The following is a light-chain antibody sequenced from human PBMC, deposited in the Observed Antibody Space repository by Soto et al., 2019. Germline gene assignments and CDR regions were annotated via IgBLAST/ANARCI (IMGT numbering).Light chain of an antibody. J-gene: IGLJ1*01. Sequence: QSALTQPASVSGSPGQSITPSCTGTSSDVGGYNYVSWYQQHPGKAPKLMSYDISNRPSGVSNRFSGSESGNTASLTISGLRAEDVADYYCSSYTSSSTFVFGTGTKLTVL. V-gene: IGLV2-14*01. CDR2: DIS. CDR1: SSDVGGYNY. CDR3: SSYTSSSTFV.